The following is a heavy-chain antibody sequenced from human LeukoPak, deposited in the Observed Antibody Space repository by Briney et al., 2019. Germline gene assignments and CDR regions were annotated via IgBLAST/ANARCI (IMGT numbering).Heavy chain of an antibody. D-gene: IGHD3-10*01. CDR1: GGSISPYY. Sequence: SETLSLTCAVSGGSISPYYWSWIRQPPGEGLEWIGYIYYSGSTNYNPSLKSRVTISVDTSKNQFSLKLSSVTAADTAVYYCARVSGDGEFYYYYYMDVWGKGTTVTVSS. V-gene: IGHV4-59*01. CDR2: IYYSGST. J-gene: IGHJ6*03. CDR3: ARVSGDGEFYYYYYMDV.